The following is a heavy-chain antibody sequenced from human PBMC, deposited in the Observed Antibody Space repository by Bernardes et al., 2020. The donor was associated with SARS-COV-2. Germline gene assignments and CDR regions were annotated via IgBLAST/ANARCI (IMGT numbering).Heavy chain of an antibody. J-gene: IGHJ4*02. D-gene: IGHD2-2*03. CDR2: IYSGGDT. CDR3: ARDLRASGYFDY. V-gene: IGHV3-66*02. CDR1: GFTVNNNL. Sequence: GGSLRLSCAASGFTVNNNLMGWARQAPGKGLEWVTVIYSGGDTHYANSFKGRFTISRDNSKNTLYLQMNSLRAEDTAVYYCARDLRASGYFDYWGQGTLVTVSS.